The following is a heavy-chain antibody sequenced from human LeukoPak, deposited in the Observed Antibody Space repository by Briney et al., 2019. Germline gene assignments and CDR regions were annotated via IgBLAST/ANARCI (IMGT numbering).Heavy chain of an antibody. CDR3: ARDRGVVATITHYYYGMDV. J-gene: IGHJ6*02. CDR1: GGTFSSYA. CDR2: IIPILGIA. V-gene: IGHV1-69*04. D-gene: IGHD5-12*01. Sequence: SVKVSCKASGGTFSSYAISWVRQAPGQGLEWMGRIIPILGIANYAQKFQGRVTITADKSTSTAYMKLSSLRSEDTAVYYCARDRGVVATITHYYYGMDVWGQGTTVTVSS.